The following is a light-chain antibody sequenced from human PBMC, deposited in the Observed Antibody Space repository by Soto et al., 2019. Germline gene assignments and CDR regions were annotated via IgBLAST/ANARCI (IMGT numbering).Light chain of an antibody. CDR3: MQGTPWPLT. CDR1: QSLVYSDGNTY. CDR2: KVS. J-gene: IGKJ4*01. V-gene: IGKV2-30*01. Sequence: DVVMTQSPLSLPVTLGQPASISCRSSQSLVYSDGNTYLNWFQQRLGQSPRRLIYKVSNRDSGVPDRFSGSGSGTDFTLKISRVEAEDVGVYYCMQGTPWPLTFGGGTKVDIK.